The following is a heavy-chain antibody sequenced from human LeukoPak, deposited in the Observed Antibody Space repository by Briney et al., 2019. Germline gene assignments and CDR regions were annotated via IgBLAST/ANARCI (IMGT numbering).Heavy chain of an antibody. CDR3: AKGMEVVPAAIDYYYMDV. Sequence: GGSLRLSCAASGFTFSSYAMSWVRQAPGKGLEWVSAISGSGGSTYYADSVKGRFTISRDNSKNTLYLQMNSLRAEDTAVYYCAKGMEVVPAAIDYYYMDVWGKGTTVTVSS. D-gene: IGHD2-2*01. V-gene: IGHV3-23*01. CDR2: ISGSGGST. J-gene: IGHJ6*03. CDR1: GFTFSSYA.